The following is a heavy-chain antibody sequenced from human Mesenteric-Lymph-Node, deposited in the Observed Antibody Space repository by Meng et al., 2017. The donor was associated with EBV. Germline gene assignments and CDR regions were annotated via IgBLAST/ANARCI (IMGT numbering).Heavy chain of an antibody. J-gene: IGHJ4*02. V-gene: IGHV4-4*02. CDR3: ARRVTRVTTEYFDS. CDR2: ISHRGSV. CDR1: GDSISTDNF. D-gene: IGHD4-17*01. Sequence: VHLQGSGPGLLQPSGTLSLICAVAGDSISTDNFWTLVLQTPGQGLEWIGEISHRGSVNNNPSLKSRVAISLDKSKNQFSLQLASVTAADTDVYYCARRVTRVTTEYFDSWGQGTLVTVSS.